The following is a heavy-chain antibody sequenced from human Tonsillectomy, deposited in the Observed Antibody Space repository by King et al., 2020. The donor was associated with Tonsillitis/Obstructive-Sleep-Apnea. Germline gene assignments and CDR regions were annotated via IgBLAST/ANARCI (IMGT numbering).Heavy chain of an antibody. CDR2: INSDGSST. J-gene: IGHJ2*01. CDR3: ARVYCSSTSCFYWYCDL. Sequence: VQLVESGGGLVQPGGSLRLSCAASGFTFSAYWMHWVRQAPGKGLEWVSRINSDGSSTTYADSVKSRFTISRDNAKNTLYLQMNSLRAEDTAVYYCARVYCSSTSCFYWYCDLWGRGTLAT. CDR1: GFTFSAYW. D-gene: IGHD2-2*01. V-gene: IGHV3-74*01.